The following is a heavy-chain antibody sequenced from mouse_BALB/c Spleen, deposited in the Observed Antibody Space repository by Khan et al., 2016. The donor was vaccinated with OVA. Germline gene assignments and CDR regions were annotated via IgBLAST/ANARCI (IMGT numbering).Heavy chain of an antibody. CDR3: ARMYGGDFDY. CDR2: ISYSGNT. V-gene: IGHV3-2*02. D-gene: IGHD2-10*02. Sequence: EVQLQESGPGLVKPSQSLSLTCTVTGYSITSDYAWNWIRQFPGNRLEWMGFISYSGNTNYNPSLKSRISVTRETSKNQFFLQLNSVTTEDTATYYCARMYGGDFDYWGQGTTLTVSS. CDR1: GYSITSDYA. J-gene: IGHJ2*01.